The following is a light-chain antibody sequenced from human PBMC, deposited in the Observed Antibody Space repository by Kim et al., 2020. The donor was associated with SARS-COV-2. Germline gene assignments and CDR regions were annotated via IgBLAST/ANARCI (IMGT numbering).Light chain of an antibody. Sequence: RATIKCKSRQSVVHAPNNKKYSAWYQEKAGQPPTLLIYWASGREAGVPDRFSGSGYGTDSSLTITSLQAEDGAVYVCHQYATFPDSFGQGTKLEIK. CDR3: HQYATFPDS. CDR2: WAS. V-gene: IGKV4-1*01. CDR1: QSVVHAPNNKKY. J-gene: IGKJ2*03.